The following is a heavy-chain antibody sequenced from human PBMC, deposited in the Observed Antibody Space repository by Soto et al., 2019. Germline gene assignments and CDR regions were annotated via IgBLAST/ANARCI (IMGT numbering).Heavy chain of an antibody. Sequence: ASVKVSCKASGYTFTSYDINWVRQATGQGLEWMGWMNPNSGNTGYAQKFQGRVTMTRNTSISTAYMELSSLRSEDTAVYYCARGFYYSDSSCYYLVRAFDIWGQGTMVTVSS. J-gene: IGHJ3*02. CDR2: MNPNSGNT. CDR1: GYTFTSYD. CDR3: ARGFYYSDSSCYYLVRAFDI. D-gene: IGHD3-22*01. V-gene: IGHV1-8*01.